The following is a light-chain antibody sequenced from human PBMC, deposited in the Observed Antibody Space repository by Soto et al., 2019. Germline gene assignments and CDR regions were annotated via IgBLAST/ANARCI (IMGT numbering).Light chain of an antibody. CDR2: KAS. Sequence: DIQMTESPSTLSAAVGEGVTITCRASQSISFWLAWYQQKPGKAPKLLIYKASTLKSGVPSRFSGSGSGTEFTLTISSLQPDDFATYYCQQYNSYPWTFGQGTKVDIK. J-gene: IGKJ1*01. CDR3: QQYNSYPWT. CDR1: QSISFW. V-gene: IGKV1-5*03.